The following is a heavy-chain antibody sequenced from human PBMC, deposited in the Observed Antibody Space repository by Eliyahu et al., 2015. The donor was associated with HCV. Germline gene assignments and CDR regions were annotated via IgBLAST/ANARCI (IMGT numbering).Heavy chain of an antibody. J-gene: IGHJ4*02. V-gene: IGHV3-49*03. Sequence: EVQLVESGGDLVQPGRSLRLSCTASGFTFGDYAMSWFRQAPGRGLEGVGFIRSKAYGGTTEYAASVKGRFTISRDDAKSIAYLQMNSLKTEDTAVYYCSRGDRGDFWGQGTLVTVSS. CDR3: SRGDRGDF. CDR1: GFTFGDYA. CDR2: IRSKAYGGTT. D-gene: IGHD1-26*01.